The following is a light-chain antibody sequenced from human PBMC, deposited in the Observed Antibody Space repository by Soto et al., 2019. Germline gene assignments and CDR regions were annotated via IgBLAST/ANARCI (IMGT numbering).Light chain of an antibody. CDR1: SSDVGAYNY. Sequence: QSALTQPPSASGSPGQSVTISCTGTSSDVGAYNYVSWYQQHPGKAPKLMIYEVSKRPSGVPDRFSGSKSGNAASLTVSGLQAEDEADYYCCSYAGSNNLTVFGGGTKLTVL. CDR2: EVS. V-gene: IGLV2-8*01. J-gene: IGLJ3*02. CDR3: CSYAGSNNLTV.